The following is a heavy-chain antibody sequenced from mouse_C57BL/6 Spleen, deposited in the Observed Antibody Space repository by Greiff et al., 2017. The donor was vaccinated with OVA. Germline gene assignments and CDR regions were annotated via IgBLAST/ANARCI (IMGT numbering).Heavy chain of an antibody. CDR3: ARDRYYGSSPAWFAY. V-gene: IGHV3-6*01. Sequence: ESGPGLVKPSQSLSLTCSVTGYSITSGYYWNWIRQFPGNKLEWMGYISYDGSNNYNPSLKNRISITRDTSKNQFFLKLNSVTTEDTATYYCARDRYYGSSPAWFAYWGQGTLVTVSA. CDR2: ISYDGSN. CDR1: GYSITSGYY. D-gene: IGHD1-1*01. J-gene: IGHJ3*01.